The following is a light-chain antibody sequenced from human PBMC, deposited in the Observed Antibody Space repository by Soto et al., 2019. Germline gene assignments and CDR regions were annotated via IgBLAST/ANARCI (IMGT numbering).Light chain of an antibody. Sequence: DFQMTQSPSSLSASVGDRVTITCRSSRSISTFLNWYQQIPGKAPKLLIYTASTLQSGVPSRFSGSGSGTDFSLTISSFQPEDSATYYCQQIYSNLITFGQGTRLEIK. CDR3: QQIYSNLIT. CDR2: TAS. V-gene: IGKV1-39*01. J-gene: IGKJ5*01. CDR1: RSISTF.